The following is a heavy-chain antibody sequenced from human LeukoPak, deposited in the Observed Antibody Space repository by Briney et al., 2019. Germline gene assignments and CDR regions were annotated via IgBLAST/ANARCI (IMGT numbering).Heavy chain of an antibody. CDR1: GFTFSSYG. V-gene: IGHV3-30*18. CDR2: ISYDGSNK. J-gene: IGHJ3*02. D-gene: IGHD5-18*01. Sequence: GGSLRLSCAASGFTFSSYGMHWVRQAPGKGLEWVAVISYDGSNKYYADSVKGRFTISRDNSKNTLYLQMSSLRAEDTAVYYCAKDQIQLWLESAFDIWGQGTTVTLSS. CDR3: AKDQIQLWLESAFDI.